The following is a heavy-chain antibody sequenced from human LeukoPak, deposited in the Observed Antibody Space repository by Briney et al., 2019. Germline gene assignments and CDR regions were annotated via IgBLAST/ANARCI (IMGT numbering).Heavy chain of an antibody. CDR2: IYYSGST. J-gene: IGHJ5*01. V-gene: IGHV4-59*01. Sequence: SETLSLTCTVSGDPINSYYWSWIRQPPGKGLEWIGHIYYSGSTNYNPSLKSRVTISVDRSKNQFSLKLSYVTAADTAVYYCAKKGPSAAHWFDSWGQGTMVIVSS. CDR1: GDPINSYY. CDR3: AKKGPSAAHWFDS. D-gene: IGHD6-13*01.